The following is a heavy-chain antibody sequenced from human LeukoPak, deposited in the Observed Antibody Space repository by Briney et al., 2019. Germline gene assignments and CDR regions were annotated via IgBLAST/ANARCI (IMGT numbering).Heavy chain of an antibody. Sequence: GESLKISCKGSGYSFTSYWIGWVRQMPGKGLEWMGTIYPGDSDTRYSPSFQGQVTISADKSISTAYLQWSSLRASDTAMYDCARHSGYEVIDYWGQGTLVTVSS. D-gene: IGHD5-12*01. CDR2: IYPGDSDT. CDR1: GYSFTSYW. CDR3: ARHSGYEVIDY. V-gene: IGHV5-51*01. J-gene: IGHJ4*02.